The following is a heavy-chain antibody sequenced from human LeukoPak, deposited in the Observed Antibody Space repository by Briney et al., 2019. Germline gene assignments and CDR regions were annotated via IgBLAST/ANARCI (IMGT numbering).Heavy chain of an antibody. V-gene: IGHV3-9*03. CDR3: AKDSSSWLEYYFDY. CDR2: ISWNSGSI. D-gene: IGHD6-13*01. J-gene: IGHJ4*02. Sequence: GGSLRLSCAASGFTFDDYAMHWVRQAPGKGLEWVSGISWNSGSIGYADSVKGRFTISRDNAKNSLYRQMNSLRAEDMALYYCAKDSSSWLEYYFDYWGQGTLVTVSS. CDR1: GFTFDDYA.